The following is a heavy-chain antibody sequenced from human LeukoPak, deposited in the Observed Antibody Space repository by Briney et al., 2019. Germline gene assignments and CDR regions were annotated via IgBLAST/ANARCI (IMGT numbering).Heavy chain of an antibody. CDR2: INPNSGGT. CDR1: GYTFTGYY. Sequence: GASVKVSCKASGYTFTGYYMHWVRQAPGQGLEWMGWINPNSGGTNYAQKFQGRVTMTRDTSISTAYMELSRLRSDDTAVYYCGSTLGQGLLPYYMDVWGKGTTVTVSS. V-gene: IGHV1-2*02. CDR3: GSTLGQGLLPYYMDV. D-gene: IGHD4-23*01. J-gene: IGHJ6*03.